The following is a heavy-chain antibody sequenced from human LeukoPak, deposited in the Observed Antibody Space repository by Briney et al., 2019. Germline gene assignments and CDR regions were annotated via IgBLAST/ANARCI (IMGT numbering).Heavy chain of an antibody. D-gene: IGHD3-10*01. CDR1: GGSFSDYY. Sequence: SETLSLTCAVYGGSFSDYYWSWIRQPPGKGLEWIGEINQSGSTNYNPSLKSRVTISVDTSKNQFSLKLSSVTAADTAVYFCARRSGNWGQGTMVTVSS. J-gene: IGHJ3*01. CDR3: ARRSGN. CDR2: INQSGST. V-gene: IGHV4-34*01.